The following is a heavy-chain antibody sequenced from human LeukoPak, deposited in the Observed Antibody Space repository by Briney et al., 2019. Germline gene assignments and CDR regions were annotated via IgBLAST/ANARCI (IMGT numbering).Heavy chain of an antibody. CDR2: IYTSGST. Sequence: PSETLSLTCTVSGNSFGDYYWSWIRKPAGKGLEGIGRIYTSGSTTYNPSLKSRVTMSVDTSKSQFSLNLMSVTAADTAVYYCTRDTGTTGEVKFVPWSQGTLVTVSS. D-gene: IGHD4-17*01. J-gene: IGHJ5*02. CDR3: TRDTGTTGEVKFVP. V-gene: IGHV4-4*07. CDR1: GNSFGDYY.